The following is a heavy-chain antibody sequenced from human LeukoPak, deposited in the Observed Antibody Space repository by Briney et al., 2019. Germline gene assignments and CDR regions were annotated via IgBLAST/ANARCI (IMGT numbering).Heavy chain of an antibody. D-gene: IGHD6-19*01. CDR2: IYTSGST. CDR1: GGSISSYY. CDR3: ARATVRAVAGRGDDAFDI. V-gene: IGHV4-4*07. J-gene: IGHJ3*02. Sequence: SETLSLTCTVSGGSISSYYWSWIRQPAGKGLEWIGRIYTSGSTNYNPSLKSRVTMSVDTSKNQFSLKLSSVTAAGTAVYYCARATVRAVAGRGDDAFDIWGQGTMVTVSS.